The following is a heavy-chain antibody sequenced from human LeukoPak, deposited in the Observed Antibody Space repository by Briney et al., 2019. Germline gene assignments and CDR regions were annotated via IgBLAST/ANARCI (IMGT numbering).Heavy chain of an antibody. D-gene: IGHD3-22*01. J-gene: IGHJ4*02. CDR2: IYYSGST. Sequence: PSQTLSLTCTVSGGSISSGDYYWSWIRQPPGKGLEWIGYIYYSGSTYYNPSLKSRVTISVDRSKNQFSLKLSSVTAADTAVYYCASLNYYDSSGRATYFDYWGQGTLVTVSS. CDR3: ASLNYYDSSGRATYFDY. CDR1: GGSISSGDYY. V-gene: IGHV4-30-4*01.